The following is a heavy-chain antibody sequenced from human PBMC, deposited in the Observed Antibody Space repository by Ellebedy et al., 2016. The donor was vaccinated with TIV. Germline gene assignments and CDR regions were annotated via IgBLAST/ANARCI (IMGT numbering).Heavy chain of an antibody. D-gene: IGHD2-2*02. Sequence: GESLKISXAASGFTFSSYAMSWVRQAPGKGLEWVSAISGSGGSTYYADSVKGRFTISRDNSKNTLYLQMNSLRAEDTAVYYCASDRVRGRHCSSTSCYTRSFDYWGQGTLVTVSS. J-gene: IGHJ4*02. CDR1: GFTFSSYA. CDR3: ASDRVRGRHCSSTSCYTRSFDY. V-gene: IGHV3-23*01. CDR2: ISGSGGST.